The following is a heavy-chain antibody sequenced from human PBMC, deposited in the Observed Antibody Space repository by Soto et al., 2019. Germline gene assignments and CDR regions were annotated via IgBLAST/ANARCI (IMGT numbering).Heavy chain of an antibody. CDR1: GFTFNYYW. CDR3: VRGDKGGFDL. Sequence: EVQLVESEGGLVQRGGSLGLSCAASGFTFNYYWMHWVRQAPGQGLVWVSHIHSDGSTTTYADSVKGRFTISSDNAKNTLYLQMNSLRAEDTAVYYCVRGDKGGFDLWGQGTTVTVSS. J-gene: IGHJ3*01. V-gene: IGHV3-74*01. D-gene: IGHD2-21*02. CDR2: IHSDGSTT.